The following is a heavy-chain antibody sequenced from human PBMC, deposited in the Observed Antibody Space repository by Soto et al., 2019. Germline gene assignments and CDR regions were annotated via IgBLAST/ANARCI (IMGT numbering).Heavy chain of an antibody. CDR3: ASGATWGGMDYYYGMDV. V-gene: IGHV5-10-1*01. J-gene: IGHJ6*02. D-gene: IGHD3-10*01. CDR2: IDPSDSYT. CDR1: GYSFTSSW. Sequence: GESLKISCEGSGYSFTSSWIRWVRQMPGKGLEWMGRIDPSDSYTNYSPSFQGHVTISADKSISTAYLQWSSLKASDTAMYYCASGATWGGMDYYYGMDVWGQGTTVTVSS.